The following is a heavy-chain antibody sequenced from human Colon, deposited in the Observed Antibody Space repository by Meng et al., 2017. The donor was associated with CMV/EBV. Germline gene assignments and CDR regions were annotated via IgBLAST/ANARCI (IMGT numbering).Heavy chain of an antibody. CDR1: GFTFSSYA. Sequence: GESLKISCAASGFTFSSYAMHWVRQAPGKGLEWVAVISYDGSNKYYADSVKGRFTISRDNSKNTLYLQMNSLRAEDTAVYYCAHSTKEDYDLWSGYYGYGMDVWGQGTTVTVSS. CDR2: ISYDGSNK. D-gene: IGHD3-3*01. V-gene: IGHV3-30*04. J-gene: IGHJ6*02. CDR3: AHSTKEDYDLWSGYYGYGMDV.